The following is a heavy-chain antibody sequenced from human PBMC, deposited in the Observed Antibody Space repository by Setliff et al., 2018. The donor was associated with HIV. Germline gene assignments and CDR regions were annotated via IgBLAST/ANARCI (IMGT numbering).Heavy chain of an antibody. J-gene: IGHJ4*02. V-gene: IGHV5-51*01. D-gene: IGHD3-10*01. CDR3: ARLPGGSVYYVDY. Sequence: GESLKISCKGSGYSFTTYWIAWVRQMPGEGLEWMGIINPADSDTRYSPSFQGQVTFSADKSINTAYLQWSGLKASSTAIYYCARLPGGSVYYVDYWGQGTLVTV. CDR1: GYSFTTYW. CDR2: INPADSDT.